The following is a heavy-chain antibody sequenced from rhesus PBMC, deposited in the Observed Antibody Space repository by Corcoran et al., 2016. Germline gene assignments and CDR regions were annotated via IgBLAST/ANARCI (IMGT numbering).Heavy chain of an antibody. CDR2: IDSSGST. D-gene: IGHD2-39*02. Sequence: QLQLQESGPGLVKPSETLSLTCAVSGGSISGYWWSWIRQPPGKGLEGIGRIDSSGSTDSNPSHKSRVTISRDTSKNQFSLKLSSVTAADTVVYYCARVVVVSAKNPGAFDFWGQGLRVTVSS. CDR3: ARVVVVSAKNPGAFDF. CDR1: GGSISGYW. J-gene: IGHJ3*01. V-gene: IGHV4-160*01.